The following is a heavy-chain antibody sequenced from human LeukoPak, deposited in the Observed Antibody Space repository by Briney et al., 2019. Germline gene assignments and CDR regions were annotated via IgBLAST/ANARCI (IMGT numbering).Heavy chain of an antibody. CDR2: ISSSGSTI. D-gene: IGHD4-11*01. CDR3: ARDNSNLDY. V-gene: IGHV3-11*04. J-gene: IGHJ4*02. Sequence: GGSLRLSCAASGFTFSDYYMSWIRQAPGKVLEWVSYISSSGSTIYYADSVKGRFTISRDNAKNSLYLQMNRLRADEDTAVYYCARDNSNLDYWGQGTLVTVSS. CDR1: GFTFSDYY.